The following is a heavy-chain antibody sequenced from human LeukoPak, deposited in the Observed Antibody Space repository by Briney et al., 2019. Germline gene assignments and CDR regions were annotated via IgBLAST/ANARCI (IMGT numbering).Heavy chain of an antibody. J-gene: IGHJ6*03. CDR2: ISSSGSTI. V-gene: IGHV3-48*03. Sequence: GGSLRLSCAASGFTFSSYEMNWVRQAPGKGLEWVSYISSSGSTIYYADSVKGRFTISRDNAKNSLYLQMNSLRAEDTAVYYCARQSAYYYYYMDVWGKGTTVTISS. CDR3: ARQSAYYYYYMDV. CDR1: GFTFSSYE.